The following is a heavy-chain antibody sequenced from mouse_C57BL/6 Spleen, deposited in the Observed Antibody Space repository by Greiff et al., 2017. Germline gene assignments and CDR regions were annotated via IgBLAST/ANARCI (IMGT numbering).Heavy chain of an antibody. V-gene: IGHV1-50*01. Sequence: QVQLQQPGAELVKPGASVKLSCKASGYTFTSYWMQWVKQRPGQGLEWIGEIDPSDSYTNYNQKFKGKATLTVDTSSSTAYMQLSSLTSEDSAVYYCGTGAYYAMDYWGQGTSVTVSS. CDR2: IDPSDSYT. J-gene: IGHJ4*01. CDR3: GTGAYYAMDY. CDR1: GYTFTSYW. D-gene: IGHD4-1*01.